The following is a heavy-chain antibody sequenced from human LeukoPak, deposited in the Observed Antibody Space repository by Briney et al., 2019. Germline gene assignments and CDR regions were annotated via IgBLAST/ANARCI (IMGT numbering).Heavy chain of an antibody. CDR2: ISYDRSNK. CDR1: GFNFSSYG. V-gene: IGHV3-30*18. J-gene: IGHJ3*02. CDR3: AKARYSGTPDAFDI. D-gene: IGHD1-26*01. Sequence: GRSLRLSCAASGFNFSSYGMHWVRQARGKGLEGVAVISYDRSNKYYADSVKGRFTISRDNSKNTLYLQMNSLRAEDTAVYYCAKARYSGTPDAFDIWGQGTMVTVSS.